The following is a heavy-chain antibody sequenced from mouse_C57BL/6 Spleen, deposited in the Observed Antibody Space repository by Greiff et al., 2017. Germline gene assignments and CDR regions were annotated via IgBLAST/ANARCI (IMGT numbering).Heavy chain of an antibody. Sequence: EVKLMESGGGLVQPGGSLSLSCAASGFTFTDYYMSWVRQPPGKALDWLGFIRNKANGYTTEYSASVKGRFTISRDNSQSILYLQMNALRAEDSATYYCARLNWSYAMDYWGQGTSVTVSS. CDR1: GFTFTDYY. CDR2: IRNKANGYTT. D-gene: IGHD1-3*01. V-gene: IGHV7-3*01. J-gene: IGHJ4*01. CDR3: ARLNWSYAMDY.